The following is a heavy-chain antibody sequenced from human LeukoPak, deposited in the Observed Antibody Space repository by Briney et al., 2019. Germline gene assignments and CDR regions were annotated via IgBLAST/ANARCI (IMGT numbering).Heavy chain of an antibody. D-gene: IGHD3-3*01. V-gene: IGHV3-30-3*01. CDR3: ARDPDFWSGHYYFDY. J-gene: IGHJ4*02. CDR1: GFTFSSYA. Sequence: GGSLRLSCAASGFTFSSYAMPWVRQAPGKGLEWVAVISYDGSNKYYTDSVKGRFTISRDNSKNTLYLQMNSLRAEDTAVYYCARDPDFWSGHYYFDYWGQGTLVTVSS. CDR2: ISYDGSNK.